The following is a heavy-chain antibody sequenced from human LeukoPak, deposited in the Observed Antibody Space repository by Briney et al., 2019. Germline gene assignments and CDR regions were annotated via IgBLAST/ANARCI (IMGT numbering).Heavy chain of an antibody. CDR2: LHTSGST. CDR3: ARDFGYGDYFFVD. J-gene: IGHJ4*02. D-gene: IGHD4-17*01. CDR1: GGSISSYY. Sequence: PSETLSLTCTVSGGSISSYYWSWIRQPAGEGLEWIGRLHTSGSTHYNPSLKSRVTMSVDTSKNQFSLKLSSVTAADTAVYYCARDFGYGDYFFVDWGQGTLVTVSS. V-gene: IGHV4-4*07.